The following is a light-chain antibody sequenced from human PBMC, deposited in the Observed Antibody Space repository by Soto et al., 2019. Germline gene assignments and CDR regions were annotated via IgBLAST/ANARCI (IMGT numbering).Light chain of an antibody. CDR1: SGHSTYI. Sequence: QLVLTQSSSASASLGSSVKLTCTLNSGHSTYIIAWHQHQPGEAPRYLMKLEGSGSYNKGSGVPDRFSGSSSGADRYLTISNLQSEDEAAYYCETWDSDTRVFGGGTKVTVL. J-gene: IGLJ2*01. CDR2: LEGSGSY. V-gene: IGLV4-60*03. CDR3: ETWDSDTRV.